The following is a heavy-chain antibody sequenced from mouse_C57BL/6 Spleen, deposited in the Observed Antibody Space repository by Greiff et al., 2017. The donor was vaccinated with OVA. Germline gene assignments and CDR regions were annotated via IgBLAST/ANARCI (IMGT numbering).Heavy chain of an antibody. CDR3: ARGASPAY. D-gene: IGHD6-1*01. J-gene: IGHJ3*01. Sequence: VQLQQSGAELVMPGASVKLSCKASGYTFTSYWMHWVKQRPGQGLEWIGEIDPSDSYTNYNQKFKGKSTLTVDKSSSTAYMQLSSLTSEDSAVYYCARGASPAYWGQGTLVTVSA. V-gene: IGHV1-69*01. CDR2: IDPSDSYT. CDR1: GYTFTSYW.